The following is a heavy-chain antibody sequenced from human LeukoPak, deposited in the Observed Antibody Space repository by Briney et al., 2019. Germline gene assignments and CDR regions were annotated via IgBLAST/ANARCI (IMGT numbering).Heavy chain of an antibody. Sequence: GGSLRLSCAASGSTFDDYAMHWVRQAPGKGLEWVSGISWNSGSIGYADSVKGRFTISRDNAKNSLYLQMNSLRAEDMALYYCAKAGVRDSSGWYYFDYWGQGTLVTVSS. CDR3: AKAGVRDSSGWYYFDY. J-gene: IGHJ4*02. V-gene: IGHV3-9*03. D-gene: IGHD6-19*01. CDR2: ISWNSGSI. CDR1: GSTFDDYA.